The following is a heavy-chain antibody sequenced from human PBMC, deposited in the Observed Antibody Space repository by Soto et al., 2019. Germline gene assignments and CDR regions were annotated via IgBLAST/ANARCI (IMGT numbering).Heavy chain of an antibody. V-gene: IGHV3-23*01. J-gene: IGHJ2*01. D-gene: IGHD4-17*01. CDR1: GFTFSSHG. CDR2: ISGSGGST. CDR3: ATRTVGWYFDL. Sequence: EVQLLESGGGLVQPGGSLRLSCAASGFTFSSHGMNWVRQAPGKGLEWVSVISGSGGSTYYADAVKGRFTISRENSKKTMYLQMNSLRAEDTAVYYCATRTVGWYFDLWGRGTLVTVSS.